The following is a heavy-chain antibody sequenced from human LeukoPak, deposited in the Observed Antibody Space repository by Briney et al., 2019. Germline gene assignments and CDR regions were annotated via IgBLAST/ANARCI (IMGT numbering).Heavy chain of an antibody. J-gene: IGHJ5*02. CDR2: ISTSGSTI. CDR3: ARGGSSWYLSWFDP. CDR1: GFTFSSYE. V-gene: IGHV3-48*03. Sequence: PGGSLRLSCAASGFTFSSYEMNWVRQAPGKGLEWVSYISTSGSTIYYADSVKGRFTISRDNAKNSLYLQMNSLRAEDTAVYYCARGGSSWYLSWFDPWGQGTLVTVSS. D-gene: IGHD6-13*01.